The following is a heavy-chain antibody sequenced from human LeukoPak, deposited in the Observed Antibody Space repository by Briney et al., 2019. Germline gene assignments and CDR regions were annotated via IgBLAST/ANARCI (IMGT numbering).Heavy chain of an antibody. CDR3: ARWRSRIFDY. CDR1: GGPISSSSYY. Sequence: SETLSLTCTVSGGPISSSSYYWGWIRQPPGKGLEWIGSIHYSGSTYYNPSLKSRVTISVDTSKSHLSLKLTSVTAADTAVYYCARWRSRIFDYWGQGTLVTVSS. CDR2: IHYSGST. D-gene: IGHD1-14*01. J-gene: IGHJ4*02. V-gene: IGHV4-39*07.